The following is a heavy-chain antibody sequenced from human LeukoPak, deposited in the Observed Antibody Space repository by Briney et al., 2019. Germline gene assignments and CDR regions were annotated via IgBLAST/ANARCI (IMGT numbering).Heavy chain of an antibody. D-gene: IGHD4-17*01. CDR3: ARHPSELYGDYSIFDY. CDR1: GGSISSSSSY. CDR2: IYYSGST. Sequence: SETLSLTCTVSGGSISSSSSYWGWIRQPPGKGLEWIGSIYYSGSTYYNPSLKSRVTISVDTSKNQFSLKRSSVTAADTAVYYCARHPSELYGDYSIFDYWGQGTLVTVSS. V-gene: IGHV4-39*01. J-gene: IGHJ4*02.